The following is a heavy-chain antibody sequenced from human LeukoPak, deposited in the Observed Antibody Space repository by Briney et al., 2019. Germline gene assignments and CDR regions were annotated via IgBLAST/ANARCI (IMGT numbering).Heavy chain of an antibody. D-gene: IGHD6-19*01. CDR3: AKDTVNSGSSY. V-gene: IGHV4-38-2*02. Sequence: SETLSLTCTVSVYSTSSGYYWGWIRQPPGKGLEWIGSIYHSGSTYYNPSLKSRVTISVDTSKNQFSLKLSSVTAADTAVYYCAKDTVNSGSSYWGQGTLVTVSS. J-gene: IGHJ4*02. CDR1: VYSTSSGYY. CDR2: IYHSGST.